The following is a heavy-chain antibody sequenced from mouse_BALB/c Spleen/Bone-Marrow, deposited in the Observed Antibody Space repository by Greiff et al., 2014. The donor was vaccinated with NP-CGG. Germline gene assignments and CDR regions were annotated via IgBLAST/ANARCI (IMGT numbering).Heavy chain of an antibody. CDR3: ASLGYYGSFAY. D-gene: IGHD1-2*01. V-gene: IGHV4-1*02. CDR2: INPDSNTI. J-gene: IGHJ3*01. CDR1: GFDFSGFW. Sequence: EVQLVESGGGLVKPGGSLKLSCAASGFDFSGFWMSWVRQAPGRGLEWIGEINPDSNTINYSPSLKDKFIISRDNAKNTLYLQMSKVRSEDTALYYCASLGYYGSFAYWGQGTLVTVSS.